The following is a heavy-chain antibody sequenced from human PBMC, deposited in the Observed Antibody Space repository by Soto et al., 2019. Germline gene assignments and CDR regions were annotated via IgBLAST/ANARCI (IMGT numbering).Heavy chain of an antibody. CDR1: GFTFSSYA. CDR2: ISYDGSNK. V-gene: IGHV3-30-3*01. J-gene: IGHJ4*02. Sequence: QVQLVESGGGVVQPGRSLRLSCAASGFTFSSYAMHWVRQAPGKGLEWVAVISYDGSNKYYADSVKGRFTISRDNSTNTLYLQMNSLRAEDTAVYYCARDTDSSSSPNFDYWGQGTLVTVSS. D-gene: IGHD6-6*01. CDR3: ARDTDSSSSPNFDY.